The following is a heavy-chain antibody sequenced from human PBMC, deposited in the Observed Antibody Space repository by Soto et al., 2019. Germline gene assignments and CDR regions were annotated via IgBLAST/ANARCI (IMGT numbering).Heavy chain of an antibody. D-gene: IGHD3-10*01. V-gene: IGHV4-39*01. CDR2: LYSSGKT. CDR1: GGSVRSSGYY. J-gene: IGHJ4*02. Sequence: SETLSLTCTVSGGSVRSSGYYWAWIRQPPGKGLEWIGSLYSSGKTYRNPSLKSRVTMSDDTSKNQLSLRLSSVTAADTAVYYRATITFAFTEPFDYWGQGTLVTVSS. CDR3: ATITFAFTEPFDY.